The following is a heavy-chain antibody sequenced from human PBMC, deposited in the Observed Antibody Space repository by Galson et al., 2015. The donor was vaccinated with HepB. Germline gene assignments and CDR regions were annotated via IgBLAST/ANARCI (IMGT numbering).Heavy chain of an antibody. Sequence: SLRLSCAASGFTFSSYAMSWVRQAPGKGLEWVSAISGSGGSTYYADSVKGRFTISRDNSKNTLYLQMNSLRAEDTAVYYCAKGSEIVVVITTIDYWGQGTLVTVSS. J-gene: IGHJ4*02. CDR2: ISGSGGST. D-gene: IGHD3-22*01. CDR1: GFTFSSYA. CDR3: AKGSEIVVVITTIDY. V-gene: IGHV3-23*01.